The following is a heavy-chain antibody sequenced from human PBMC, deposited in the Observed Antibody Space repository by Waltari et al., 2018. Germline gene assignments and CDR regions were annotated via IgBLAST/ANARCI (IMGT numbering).Heavy chain of an antibody. CDR3: ARGGTMYYELSTGPLHTFDV. CDR1: GDTFSDYA. CDR2: VIPVYGIA. Sequence: QVQLVQSGTEVKEPGSAVKVSCKSSGDTFSDYALSRVRPAPGQRPEWMGAVIPVYGIALYEQKFKGRVTITADQSTTTAFMHLSSLTSEDTAVYYCARGGTMYYELSTGPLHTFDVWGQGTRVAVSS. D-gene: IGHD3-9*01. J-gene: IGHJ3*01. V-gene: IGHV1-69*17.